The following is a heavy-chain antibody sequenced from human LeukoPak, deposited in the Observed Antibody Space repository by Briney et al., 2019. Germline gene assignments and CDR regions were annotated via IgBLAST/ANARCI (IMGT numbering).Heavy chain of an antibody. J-gene: IGHJ4*02. CDR3: AKHGGSYIFDY. V-gene: IGHV3-30*18. CDR2: ISYDGSNK. CDR1: GFTFSGYG. D-gene: IGHD1-26*01. Sequence: PGRSLRLSCAASGFTFSGYGMHWVRQAPGKGLEWVAVISYDGSNKYYADSVKGRFTISRDNSKNTLYLQMNSLRAEDTAVYYCAKHGGSYIFDYWGQGTLVAVSS.